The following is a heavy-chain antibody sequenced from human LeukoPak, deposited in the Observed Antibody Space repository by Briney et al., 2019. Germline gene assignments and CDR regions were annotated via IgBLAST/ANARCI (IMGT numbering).Heavy chain of an antibody. CDR3: ARHIFVGRGSAAGRVVWYFDL. CDR1: GGSISSYY. J-gene: IGHJ2*01. D-gene: IGHD6-13*01. Sequence: SETLSLTCTVSGGSISSYYWSWIRQPPGKGLEWIGYIYYSGSTNYNPSLKSRVTISVDTSKNQFSLKLSSVAAADTAVYYCARHIFVGRGSAAGRVVWYFDLWGRGTLVTVSS. CDR2: IYYSGST. V-gene: IGHV4-59*08.